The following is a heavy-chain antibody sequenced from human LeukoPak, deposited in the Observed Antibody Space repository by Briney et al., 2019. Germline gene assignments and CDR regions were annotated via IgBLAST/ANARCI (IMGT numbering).Heavy chain of an antibody. CDR2: ISGGGGSST. J-gene: IGHJ6*02. CDR1: GFTFNIYA. CDR3: AKDRCGSTNCLYGMDV. V-gene: IGHV3-23*01. D-gene: IGHD2-2*01. Sequence: GGSLRLSCAASGFTFNIYAMTWVRQAPGKGLEWVSAISGGGGSSTYYADSVRGRFTISRDSSKNTLYLQMNSLRAEDTAVYYCAKDRCGSTNCLYGMDVWGQGTTVTVSS.